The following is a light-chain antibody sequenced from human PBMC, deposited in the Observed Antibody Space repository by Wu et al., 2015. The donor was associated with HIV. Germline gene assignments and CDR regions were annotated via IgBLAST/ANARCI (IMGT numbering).Light chain of an antibody. V-gene: IGKV3D-15*01. Sequence: EIVLTQSPATLSFSPGERATLFCRASQSVSGTLAWYQQKLGQAPRLLIYDASNRATGIPDRFRGSGSGTEFTLTVSSMQSEDFAVYHCQNYNSRPLLAFGGGPRWTS. CDR3: QNYNSRPLLA. CDR2: DAS. J-gene: IGKJ4*01. CDR1: QSVSGT.